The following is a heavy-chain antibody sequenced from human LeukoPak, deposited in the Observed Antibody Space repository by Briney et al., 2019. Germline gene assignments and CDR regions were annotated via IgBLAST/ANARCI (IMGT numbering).Heavy chain of an antibody. Sequence: SDTLSLTCTVSGGSISSGGYYWSWIRQHPGKGLEWIGYIYYSGSTYYNPSLKSRVTISVDTSKNQFSLKLSSVTAADTAVYYCARDRDNWFDPWGQGTLVTVSS. J-gene: IGHJ5*02. V-gene: IGHV4-31*03. CDR1: GGSISSGGYY. CDR2: IYYSGST. CDR3: ARDRDNWFDP.